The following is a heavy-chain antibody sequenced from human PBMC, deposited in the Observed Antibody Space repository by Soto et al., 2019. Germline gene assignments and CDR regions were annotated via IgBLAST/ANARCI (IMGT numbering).Heavy chain of an antibody. CDR2: ISSSSSYI. D-gene: IGHD3-10*01. CDR3: ASNLWFGEFSDAFDI. Sequence: GSLRLSCAASGFTFSSYSMNWVRQAPGKGLEWVSSISSSSSYIYYADSVKGRFTISRDNAKNSLYLQMNSLRAEDTAVYNCASNLWFGEFSDAFDIWGQGTMVTVSS. CDR1: GFTFSSYS. J-gene: IGHJ3*02. V-gene: IGHV3-21*01.